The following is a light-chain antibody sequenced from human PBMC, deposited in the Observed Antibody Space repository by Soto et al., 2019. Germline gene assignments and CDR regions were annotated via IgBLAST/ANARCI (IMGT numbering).Light chain of an antibody. CDR3: QQRTNWPLS. J-gene: IGKJ4*01. CDR2: DAS. V-gene: IGKV3-11*01. CDR1: QSVNN. Sequence: EIVLTQSPATLSLSPGEGVTLSCRASQSVNNLAWYQQKPGQAPRLLIYDASTRATGIPARFSGSGSGTDFTLTITYLEPEDFAVYYCQQRTNWPLSFGGGTKVEIK.